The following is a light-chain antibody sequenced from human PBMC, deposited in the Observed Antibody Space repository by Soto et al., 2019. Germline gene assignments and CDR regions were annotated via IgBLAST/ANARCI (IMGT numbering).Light chain of an antibody. J-gene: IGLJ3*02. CDR1: SSNIGAGYD. V-gene: IGLV1-40*01. CDR3: QSYDISLSGSV. Sequence: QSVLTQPPSVSGAPGQRVTISCTGSSSNIGAGYDVHWYQQFPGTTPKLLIYGNSNRPSGVPDRFSGSKSGTSASLAITGLQAEDEADYFCQSYDISLSGSVFGGGTKLT. CDR2: GNS.